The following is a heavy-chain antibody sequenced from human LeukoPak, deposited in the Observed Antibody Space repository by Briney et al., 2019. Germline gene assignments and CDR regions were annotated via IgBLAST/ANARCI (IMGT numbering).Heavy chain of an antibody. Sequence: GGSLRLSCAASGLTFSSYAMSWVRQAPGKGLEWVSAISGSGGSTYYADSVKGRFSISRDNSKNTLYLQMNSLRAEDTAVYYCARCIGPLLWFGELLTPIWFDPWGQGTLVTVSS. V-gene: IGHV3-23*01. CDR3: ARCIGPLLWFGELLTPIWFDP. J-gene: IGHJ5*02. CDR1: GLTFSSYA. CDR2: ISGSGGST. D-gene: IGHD3-10*01.